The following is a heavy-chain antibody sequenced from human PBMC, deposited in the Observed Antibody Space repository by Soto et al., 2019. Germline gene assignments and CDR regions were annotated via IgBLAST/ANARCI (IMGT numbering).Heavy chain of an antibody. Sequence: GGSLRLSCSTSGFTFSVYKMHWVRQAPGKGLEYVSGISNQGDTTYYADSVKGRFTISRDNSKNTLYFHMSSLRPEDTAVYYCAAAKLLPFEYWGQGTQVTVSS. CDR3: AAAKLLPFEY. CDR1: GFTFSVYK. V-gene: IGHV3-64D*06. D-gene: IGHD2-15*01. CDR2: ISNQGDTT. J-gene: IGHJ4*02.